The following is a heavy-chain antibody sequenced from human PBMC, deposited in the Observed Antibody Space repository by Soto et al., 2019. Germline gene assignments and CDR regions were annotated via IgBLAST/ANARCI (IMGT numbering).Heavy chain of an antibody. Sequence: EVQLVQSGAEVKKPGESLKISCKGSGYSFTSYWIGWVRQMPGKGLEWMGIIYPGDSDTRYSPSFQGQVTISADKSISTAYLQWSRLKASDTAMYYCARQRGIVVVVAAMYAFDIWGQGTMVTVSS. CDR2: IYPGDSDT. D-gene: IGHD2-15*01. V-gene: IGHV5-51*01. J-gene: IGHJ3*02. CDR3: ARQRGIVVVVAAMYAFDI. CDR1: GYSFTSYW.